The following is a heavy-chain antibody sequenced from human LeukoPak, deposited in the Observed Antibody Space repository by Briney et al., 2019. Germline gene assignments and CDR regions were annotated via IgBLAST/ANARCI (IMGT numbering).Heavy chain of an antibody. Sequence: WGSLRLSCAASGFAFSSYAMSWVRQAPGKGLEWVSAISGSGGSTYYADSVKGRFTISRDNSKNTLYLQMNSLRAEDTAVYYCAKTPLYSSSWYGSDYWGQGTLVTVSS. CDR1: GFAFSSYA. CDR2: ISGSGGST. CDR3: AKTPLYSSSWYGSDY. V-gene: IGHV3-23*01. J-gene: IGHJ4*02. D-gene: IGHD6-13*01.